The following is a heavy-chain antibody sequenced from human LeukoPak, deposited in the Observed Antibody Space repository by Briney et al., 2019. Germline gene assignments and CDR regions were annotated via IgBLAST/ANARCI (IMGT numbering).Heavy chain of an antibody. CDR3: ARSDYYYYMDV. CDR1: GFTFSSYS. J-gene: IGHJ6*03. V-gene: IGHV3-48*04. CDR2: ISSSSSTI. Sequence: GGSLRLSCAASGFTFSSYSMNWVRQAPGKGLEWVSYISSSSSTIYYADSVKGRFTISRDNAKNSLYLQMHSLRAEDTAVYYCARSDYYYYMDVWGKGTTVTVSS.